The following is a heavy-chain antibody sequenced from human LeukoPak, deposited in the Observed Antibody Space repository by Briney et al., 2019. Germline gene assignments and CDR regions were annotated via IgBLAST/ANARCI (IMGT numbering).Heavy chain of an antibody. J-gene: IGHJ5*01. CDR3: ATGTRRWFVS. V-gene: IGHV1-69-2*01. CDR1: GYTFTDQF. CDR2: VDTEDGDT. Sequence: ASVKISCKASGYTFTDQFIHWMKQGPGKGLEWVGRVDTEDGDTVYTPQSGGRLKMTADTSAETAYMEVSNLRLDDTAVYYRATGTRRWFVSWGQGTLVTVSS. D-gene: IGHD3/OR15-3a*01.